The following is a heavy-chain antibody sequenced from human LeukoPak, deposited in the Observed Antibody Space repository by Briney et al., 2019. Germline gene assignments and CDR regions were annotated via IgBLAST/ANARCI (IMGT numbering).Heavy chain of an antibody. CDR1: GFTFSSYA. CDR2: ISYDGSNK. D-gene: IGHD3-3*01. Sequence: SGGSLRLSCAASGFTFSSYAMHWVRQAPGKGLEWLAVISYDGSNKYYADSVKGRFTISRDNSKNTLYLQMNSLRAEDTAVYYCARDPSDFWSGYPYYFDYWGQGTLVTVSS. J-gene: IGHJ4*02. CDR3: ARDPSDFWSGYPYYFDY. V-gene: IGHV3-30-3*01.